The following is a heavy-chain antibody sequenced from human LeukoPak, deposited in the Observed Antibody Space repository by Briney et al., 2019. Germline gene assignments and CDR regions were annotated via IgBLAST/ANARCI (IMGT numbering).Heavy chain of an antibody. Sequence: PSETLSLTCTVSGGSISSSSYYWGWIRQPPGKGPEWIGSIYYSGSTYYNPSLKSRVTISVDTSKNQFSLKLSSVTAADTAVYYCARVHLVAAAGTWWFDPWGQGTLVTVSS. J-gene: IGHJ5*02. CDR2: IYYSGST. CDR1: GGSISSSSYY. CDR3: ARVHLVAAAGTWWFDP. V-gene: IGHV4-39*07. D-gene: IGHD6-13*01.